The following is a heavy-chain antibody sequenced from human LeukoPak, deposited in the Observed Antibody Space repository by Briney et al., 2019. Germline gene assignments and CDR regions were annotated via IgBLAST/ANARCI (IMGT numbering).Heavy chain of an antibody. Sequence: ASVKVSCKASGYTFTSYAMHWVRQAPGQRLEWMGWINAGNGNTKYSQKFQGRVTITRDTSASTAYMELSSLRSEDTAVYYCATTGRGGDCYDYWGQGTLVTVSS. CDR1: GYTFTSYA. V-gene: IGHV1-3*01. CDR2: INAGNGNT. CDR3: ATTGRGGDCYDY. D-gene: IGHD2-21*01. J-gene: IGHJ4*02.